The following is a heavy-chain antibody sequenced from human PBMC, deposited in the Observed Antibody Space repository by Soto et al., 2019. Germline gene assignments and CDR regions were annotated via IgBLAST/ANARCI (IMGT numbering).Heavy chain of an antibody. Sequence: ASVKVSCKASGYTFTGYYMHWVRQAPGQGLEWMGWINPNSGGTNYAQKFQGWVTMTRDTSISTAYMQLNRLTSDDSAVYYCARDLIVDGPDNYAMDVWGQGTTVTVSS. CDR1: GYTFTGYY. V-gene: IGHV1-2*04. J-gene: IGHJ6*02. D-gene: IGHD3-22*01. CDR2: INPNSGGT. CDR3: ARDLIVDGPDNYAMDV.